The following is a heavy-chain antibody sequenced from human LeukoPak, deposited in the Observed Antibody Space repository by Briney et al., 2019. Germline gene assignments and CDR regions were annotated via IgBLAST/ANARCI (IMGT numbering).Heavy chain of an antibody. V-gene: IGHV3-13*01. CDR3: VRGALPGDNWYFDL. Sequence: GGSLRLSCATAGFPFSAYDMHWVRQAPGKGLEWVSAFGSAGDTYYPGAVKGRFTISRDYAKNSLFLQMNNLIAGDTAVYFCVRGALPGDNWYFDLWGRGTLVTVSS. J-gene: IGHJ2*01. CDR2: FGSAGDT. CDR1: GFPFSAYD.